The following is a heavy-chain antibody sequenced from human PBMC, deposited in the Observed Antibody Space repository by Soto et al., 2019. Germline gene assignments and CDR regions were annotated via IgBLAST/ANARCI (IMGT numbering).Heavy chain of an antibody. J-gene: IGHJ6*02. D-gene: IGHD3-16*01. CDR3: ARRGSYYGIDV. CDR2: IYYSGST. Sequence: SETLSLTCTVSGGSISSSSYYWGWIRQPPGKGLEWIGSIYYSGSTYYNPSLKSRVTMSVDTSKNQFSLKLSSVTAADTAVYYCARRGSYYGIDVWGQGTTVTVSS. V-gene: IGHV4-39*01. CDR1: GGSISSSSYY.